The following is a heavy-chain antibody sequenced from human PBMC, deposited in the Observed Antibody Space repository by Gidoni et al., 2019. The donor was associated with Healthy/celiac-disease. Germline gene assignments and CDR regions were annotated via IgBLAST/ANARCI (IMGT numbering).Heavy chain of an antibody. D-gene: IGHD6-19*01. J-gene: IGHJ4*02. V-gene: IGHV3-15*01. CDR2: IKSRTDGGTT. CDR1: GVTFGNAW. CDR3: AADTGRRIAVAGNFDY. Sequence: EVQLVESGGGSVKPGGSLRLPCQASGVTFGNAWRSWVRQAPGKGLEGVGRIKSRTDGGTTDYPAPVKGRFTISREESPNTLYPQMTSLKPEDPAVDYCAADTGRRIAVAGNFDYWGQGTLVTVSS.